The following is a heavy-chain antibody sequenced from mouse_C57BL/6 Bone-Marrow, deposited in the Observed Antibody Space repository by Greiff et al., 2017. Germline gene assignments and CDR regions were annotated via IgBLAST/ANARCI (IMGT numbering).Heavy chain of an antibody. CDR3: AKGDDYDPFCF. CDR2: IYPRSGNT. D-gene: IGHD2-4*01. J-gene: IGHJ3*01. CDR1: GYTFTSYG. V-gene: IGHV1-81*01. Sequence: QVQLKESGAELARPGASVKLSCKASGYTFTSYGISWVKQRTGQGLEWIGEIYPRSGNTYYNEKFKGKATLTADKSSSTAYMELRSLTSEDSAVYFCAKGDDYDPFCFWGQGTLVTVSA.